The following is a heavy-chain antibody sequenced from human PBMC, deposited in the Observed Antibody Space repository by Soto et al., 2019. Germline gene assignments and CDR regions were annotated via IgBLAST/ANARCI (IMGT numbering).Heavy chain of an antibody. CDR2: ISSNGGST. Sequence: LRLSCSASGFTFSSYAMHWVRQAPGKGLEYVSAISSNGGSTYYADSVKGRFTISRDNSKNTLYLQMSSLRAEDTAVYYCVKDVWGSYRSPAPDYYGMDVWGQGTTVTVSS. V-gene: IGHV3-64D*08. CDR1: GFTFSSYA. D-gene: IGHD3-16*02. J-gene: IGHJ6*02. CDR3: VKDVWGSYRSPAPDYYGMDV.